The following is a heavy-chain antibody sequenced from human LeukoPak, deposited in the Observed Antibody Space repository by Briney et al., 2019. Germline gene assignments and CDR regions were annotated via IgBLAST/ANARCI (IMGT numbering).Heavy chain of an antibody. D-gene: IGHD2-2*01. V-gene: IGHV3-11*06. Sequence: PGGSLRLSCAASGFTFSDYYMSWIRQAPGKGLEWVSAIDPSSTYIYYADSVKGRFTISRDNAENSLYLRMNSLRVEDTAVYYCARAPTVLVGYCSSSSCQADYWGQGTLVTVSS. CDR3: ARAPTVLVGYCSSSSCQADY. J-gene: IGHJ4*02. CDR2: IDPSSTYI. CDR1: GFTFSDYY.